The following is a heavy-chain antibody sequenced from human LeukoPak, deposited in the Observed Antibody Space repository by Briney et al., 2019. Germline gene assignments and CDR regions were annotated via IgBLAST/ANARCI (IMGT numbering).Heavy chain of an antibody. Sequence: SETLSLTCTVSGGSISSYYWSWIRQPPGKGLEWIGYIYYSGSTNYNPSLKSRVTISVDTSKNQFSLKLSSVTAADTAVYYCARASGSYPELGYYYYYYGMDVWGQGTTVTVSS. D-gene: IGHD1-26*01. J-gene: IGHJ6*02. CDR3: ARASGSYPELGYYYYYYGMDV. V-gene: IGHV4-59*01. CDR1: GGSISSYY. CDR2: IYYSGST.